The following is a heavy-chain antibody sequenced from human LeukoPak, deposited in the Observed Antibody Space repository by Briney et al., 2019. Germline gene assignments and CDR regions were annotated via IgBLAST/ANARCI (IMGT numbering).Heavy chain of an antibody. Sequence: GGSLRLSCVASGFTFSSYSMNWVRQAPGKGLEWVSYIGSSTSTIHYADSVRGRFTISRDNAKNSLYLQMNSLRGEGTAVYYCARGEEYSSSWYEIDYWGQGALVTVST. V-gene: IGHV3-48*01. CDR3: ARGEEYSSSWYEIDY. J-gene: IGHJ4*02. CDR2: IGSSTSTI. D-gene: IGHD6-13*01. CDR1: GFTFSSYS.